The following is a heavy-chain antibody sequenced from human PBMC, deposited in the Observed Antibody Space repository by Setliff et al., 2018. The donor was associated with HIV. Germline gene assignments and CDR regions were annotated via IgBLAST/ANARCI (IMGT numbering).Heavy chain of an antibody. D-gene: IGHD3-10*01. J-gene: IGHJ4*02. CDR2: IYYNGTT. Sequence: SETLSLTCAVYGGSFSGYYWGWIRQSPGKGLEWIGSIYYNGTTFYNPSLRRRLTISVDTSKNQVSLKLTSVSAADSSLYYCSRHGTYYHLFDIWGQVSPVTVSS. V-gene: IGHV4-39*01. CDR3: SRHGTYYHLFDI. CDR1: GGSFSGYY.